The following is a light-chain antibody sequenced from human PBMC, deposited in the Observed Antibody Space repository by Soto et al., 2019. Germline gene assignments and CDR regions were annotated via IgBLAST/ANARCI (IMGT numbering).Light chain of an antibody. CDR2: DAS. V-gene: IGKV3-11*01. J-gene: IGKJ4*01. CDR1: QSVSSS. Sequence: DIVLTQSPATLSFSPGERVTLSCRASQSVSSSLAWYQQQPGQAPRLLIYDASNMDTGTPARFSGSGSGADFSLIISSREPEDFAVSYCQQRSNWLPLTFGGGTKVEIK. CDR3: QQRSNWLPLT.